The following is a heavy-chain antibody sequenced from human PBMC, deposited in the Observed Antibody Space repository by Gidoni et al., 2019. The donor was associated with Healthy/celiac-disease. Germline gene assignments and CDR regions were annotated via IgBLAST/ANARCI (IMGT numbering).Heavy chain of an antibody. D-gene: IGHD4-17*01. J-gene: IGHJ6*02. V-gene: IGHV3-9*01. Sequence: FTISRDNAKNSLYLQMNSLRAEDTALYYCAKDSMTTVTTSYYYGMDVWGQGTTVTVSS. CDR3: AKDSMTTVTTSYYYGMDV.